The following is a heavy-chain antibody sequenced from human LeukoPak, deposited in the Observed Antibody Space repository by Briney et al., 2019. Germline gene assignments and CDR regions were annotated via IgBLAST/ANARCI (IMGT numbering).Heavy chain of an antibody. CDR3: TTQIWFGELFLFDY. J-gene: IGHJ4*02. Sequence: GGSLRLSCAASGFTFSNAWMSWVRQAPGKGLEWVGRIKSKTDGGTTDYAAPVKGRFTISRDDSKNTLYLQVNSLKTEDTAVYYCTTQIWFGELFLFDYWGQGTLVTVSS. CDR1: GFTFSNAW. D-gene: IGHD3-10*01. V-gene: IGHV3-15*01. CDR2: IKSKTDGGTT.